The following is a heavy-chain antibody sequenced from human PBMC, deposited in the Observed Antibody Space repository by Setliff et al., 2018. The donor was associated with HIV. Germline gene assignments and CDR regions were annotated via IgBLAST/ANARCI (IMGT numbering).Heavy chain of an antibody. J-gene: IGHJ4*03. CDR3: AKDGSGTLRGTLHI. Sequence: SVKVSCKASGDTFKMDTISWLRQAPGQGPEWMGGIVPAFGSTNYAQKFRDRVKITADGSQTTVYMELNSLRSEDTAVYYCAKDGSGTLRGTLHIWGQGTQVTVSS. CDR1: GDTFKMDT. V-gene: IGHV1-69*13. CDR2: IVPAFGST. D-gene: IGHD3-10*01.